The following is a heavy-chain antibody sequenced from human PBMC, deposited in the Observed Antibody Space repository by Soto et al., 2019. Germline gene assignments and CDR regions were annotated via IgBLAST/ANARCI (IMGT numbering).Heavy chain of an antibody. CDR2: IKTKTDGGTT. CDR3: TTVDWGLYYFDH. V-gene: IGHV3-15*01. J-gene: IGHJ4*02. D-gene: IGHD7-27*01. Sequence: EVQLVESGGGLVKPGGSLRLSCAAYGFTFSYAWMSWVRQTPGKGLEWVGRIKTKTDGGTTDYAAPVKGRFTISRDDSKNTLYLQMNSLKIEDTGAYYCTTVDWGLYYFDHWGQGTLVTVSS. CDR1: GFTFSYAW.